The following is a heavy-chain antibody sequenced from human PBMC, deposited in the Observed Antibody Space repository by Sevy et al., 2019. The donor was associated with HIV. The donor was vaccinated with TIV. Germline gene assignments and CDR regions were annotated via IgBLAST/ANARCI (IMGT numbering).Heavy chain of an antibody. CDR3: ARERGNGDFYYAMDV. D-gene: IGHD2-8*01. J-gene: IGHJ6*02. V-gene: IGHV1-3*01. Sequence: ASVKVSCKASGYIFNSYSMHWVRQAPGQRLEWMGWINAGNGNTKYTQTFQGRVTITRDTSACTVYMELSSLVSEDMAVYYCARERGNGDFYYAMDVWGQGTTVTVSS. CDR1: GYIFNSYS. CDR2: INAGNGNT.